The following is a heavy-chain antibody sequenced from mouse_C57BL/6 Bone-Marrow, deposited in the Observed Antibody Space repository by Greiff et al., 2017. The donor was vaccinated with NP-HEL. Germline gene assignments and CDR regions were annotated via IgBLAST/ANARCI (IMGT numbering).Heavy chain of an antibody. J-gene: IGHJ4*01. D-gene: IGHD2-5*01. CDR3: ARWGYSKGYYAMDY. CDR1: GYSFTGYF. V-gene: IGHV1-20*01. Sequence: EVQLQQSGPELVKPGDSVKISCKASGYSFTGYFMNWVMQSHGKSLEWIGRINPYNGDTFYNQKFKGKATLTVDKSSSTAHMELRSLTSEDSAVYYCARWGYSKGYYAMDYWGQGTSVTVSS. CDR2: INPYNGDT.